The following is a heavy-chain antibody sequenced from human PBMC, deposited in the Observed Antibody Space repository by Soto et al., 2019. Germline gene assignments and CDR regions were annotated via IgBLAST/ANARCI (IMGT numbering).Heavy chain of an antibody. CDR3: ARDPTVTSHGY. J-gene: IGHJ4*02. V-gene: IGHV1-69*08. D-gene: IGHD4-17*01. Sequence: QVQLVQSGAEVKKPGSSVKVSCKASGGTFSSYTISWVRQAPGQGLEWMGRIIPILGIANYAQKFQGRVTITADKSTSTAYMELSRLRSEDTAVYYCARDPTVTSHGYWGQGTLVTVSS. CDR2: IIPILGIA. CDR1: GGTFSSYT.